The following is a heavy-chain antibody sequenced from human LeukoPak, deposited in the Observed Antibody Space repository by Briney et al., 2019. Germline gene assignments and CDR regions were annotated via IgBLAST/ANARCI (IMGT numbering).Heavy chain of an antibody. J-gene: IGHJ4*02. CDR1: GGTFSSYA. CDR3: ARAPVEMATIRVFD. D-gene: IGHD5-24*01. Sequence: GASVKVSCKASGGTFSSYAISWLRQAPGQGLEWMGGIIPILGIANYAQRFQGRVTITADKSTSTAYMELSSLRSEDTAVYYCARAPVEMATIRVFDWGQGTLVTVSS. V-gene: IGHV1-69*10. CDR2: IIPILGIA.